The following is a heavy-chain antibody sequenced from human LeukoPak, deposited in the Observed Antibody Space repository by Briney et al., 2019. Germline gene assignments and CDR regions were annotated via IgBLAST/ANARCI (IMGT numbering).Heavy chain of an antibody. CDR3: AKDLTFRTTVTTPLDY. Sequence: GGSLRLSCAASGFTFSSYGMHWVRQAPGKGLEWVAVISYDGSNKYYADSVKGRFTISRDNSKNTLYLQMNSLRAEDTAVYYCAKDLTFRTTVTTPLDYWGQGTLVTVSS. CDR1: GFTFSSYG. V-gene: IGHV3-30*18. J-gene: IGHJ4*02. D-gene: IGHD4-17*01. CDR2: ISYDGSNK.